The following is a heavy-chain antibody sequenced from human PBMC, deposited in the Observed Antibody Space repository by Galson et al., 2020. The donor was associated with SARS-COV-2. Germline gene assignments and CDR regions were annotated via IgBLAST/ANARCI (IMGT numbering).Heavy chain of an antibody. J-gene: IGHJ6*02. CDR1: GGSFSGYY. CDR2: INHSGST. V-gene: IGHV4-34*01. D-gene: IGHD6-19*01. CDR3: ARGSVSIGQWLGSYYDYGMDV. Sequence: SETLSLTCAVYGGSFSGYYWSWIRQPPGKGLEWIGEINHSGSTNYNPSLKSRVTISVDTSKNQFSLKLSSVTAADTAVYYCARGSVSIGQWLGSYYDYGMDVWGQGTTVTVSS.